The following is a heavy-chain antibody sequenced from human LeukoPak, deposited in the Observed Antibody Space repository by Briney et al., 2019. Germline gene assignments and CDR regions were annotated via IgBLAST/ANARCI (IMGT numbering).Heavy chain of an antibody. J-gene: IGHJ5*02. D-gene: IGHD6-19*01. Sequence: GGSLRLSCAASGFTFSSYSMNWVRQAPGKGLEWVSSISSSSSYIYYADSVKGRFTISRDNAKNSLYLQMNSLRAEDTAVYYCARSSGYSSGWTNRFDPWGQGTLVTVSS. CDR2: ISSSSSYI. CDR1: GFTFSSYS. CDR3: ARSSGYSSGWTNRFDP. V-gene: IGHV3-21*01.